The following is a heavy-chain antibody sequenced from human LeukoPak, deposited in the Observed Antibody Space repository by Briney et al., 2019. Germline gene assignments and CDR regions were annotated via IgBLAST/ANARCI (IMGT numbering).Heavy chain of an antibody. J-gene: IGHJ4*02. CDR1: GFTFSNYA. V-gene: IGHV3-23*01. CDR3: AKDRGDSRSWYPTYYFDY. D-gene: IGHD6-13*01. CDR2: ISGSGGST. Sequence: GGSLRLSCAASGFTFSNYAMSWVRQAPGKGLEWVSGISGSGGSTYYADSVKGRFTISRDNSKNTLYLQMNSLRAEDTAVYNCAKDRGDSRSWYPTYYFDYWGQGIVVTVSS.